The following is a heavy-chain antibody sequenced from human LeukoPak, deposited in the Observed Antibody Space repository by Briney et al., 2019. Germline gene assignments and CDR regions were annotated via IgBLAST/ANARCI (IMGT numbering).Heavy chain of an antibody. Sequence: ASVKVSCKASGYPFTSYYIHWVRQAPGQGLEWVGTINIPSGGSTSYGQKFQGRVTMTRDTSTSTVYMELRSLRSDDTAVYYCARDGSGVWFDYWGQGTLVTVSS. CDR2: INIPSGGST. V-gene: IGHV1-46*01. J-gene: IGHJ4*02. CDR3: ARDGSGVWFDY. CDR1: GYPFTSYY. D-gene: IGHD3-10*01.